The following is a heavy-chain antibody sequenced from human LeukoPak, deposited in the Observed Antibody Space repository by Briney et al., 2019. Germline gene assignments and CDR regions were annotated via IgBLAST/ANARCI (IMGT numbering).Heavy chain of an antibody. CDR2: MSYDGSNK. Sequence: GRSLRLSCAASGFTFSSYAMHWVRQAPGKGLEWVAVMSYDGSNKYYADSVKGRFTISRDNSKNTLYLQMNSLRAEDTAVYYCARDSGGCSSTSCYRGDWFDPWGQGTLVTVSS. V-gene: IGHV3-30*04. J-gene: IGHJ5*02. CDR1: GFTFSSYA. CDR3: ARDSGGCSSTSCYRGDWFDP. D-gene: IGHD2-2*02.